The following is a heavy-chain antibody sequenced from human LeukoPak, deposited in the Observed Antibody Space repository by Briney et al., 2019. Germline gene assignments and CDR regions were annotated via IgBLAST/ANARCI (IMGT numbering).Heavy chain of an antibody. CDR1: GGSISGGSYY. D-gene: IGHD6-13*01. CDR3: ARVSSWYDDAFDI. CDR2: IYTSGST. J-gene: IGHJ3*02. Sequence: SSETLSLTCTVSGGSISGGSYYWSWIRQPAGKGLEWIGRIYTSGSTNYNPSLKSRVTISVDTSKNQFSLKLSSVTAADTAVYYCARVSSWYDDAFDIWGQGTMVTVSS. V-gene: IGHV4-61*02.